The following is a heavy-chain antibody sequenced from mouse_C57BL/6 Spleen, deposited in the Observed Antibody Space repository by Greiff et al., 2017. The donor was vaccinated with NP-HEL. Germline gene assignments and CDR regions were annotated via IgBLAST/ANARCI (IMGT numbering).Heavy chain of an antibody. J-gene: IGHJ2*01. D-gene: IGHD4-1*01. CDR2: IDPSDSYT. V-gene: IGHV1-69*01. CDR1: GYTFTSYW. CDR3: ARSLTGTSFDY. Sequence: QVQLQQSGAELVMPGASVKLSCKASGYTFTSYWMHWVKQRPGQGLEWIGEIDPSDSYTNYNQKFKGKSTLTVDKSSSTAYMQLSSLTSEDSAVYYCARSLTGTSFDYWGQGTTLTVSS.